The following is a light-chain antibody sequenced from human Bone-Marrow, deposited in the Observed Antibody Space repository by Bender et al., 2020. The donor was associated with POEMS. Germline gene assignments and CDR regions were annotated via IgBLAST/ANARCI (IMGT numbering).Light chain of an antibody. CDR3: QVWDTDTDHVV. J-gene: IGLJ2*01. V-gene: IGLV3-21*04. CDR1: DIGSKS. Sequence: SYVLTQPPSVSVAPGQTAVITCEGSDIGSKSVHWYQQRPGQAPVLVIYYSSDRPSGIPGRLSGSNSGNTATLTITRVEAGDEADFYCQVWDTDTDHVVFGGGTKLTVL. CDR2: YSS.